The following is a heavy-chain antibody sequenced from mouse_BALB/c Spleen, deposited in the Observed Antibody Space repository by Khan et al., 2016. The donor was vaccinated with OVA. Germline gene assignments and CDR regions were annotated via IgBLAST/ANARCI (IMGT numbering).Heavy chain of an antibody. V-gene: IGHV1-20*02. D-gene: IGHD1-1*01. CDR1: GYSFTGYF. CDR3: ARKNGSYFDY. Sequence: VQLKQSGPELVKPGASVKISCKASGYSFTGYFMNWVMQSHGKSLEWIGRINPHIGETFYNQKFKGKAILTVDESSSTVHMELRSLASEDSAVYYCARKNGSYFDYWGQGTTLTGSS. J-gene: IGHJ2*01. CDR2: INPHIGET.